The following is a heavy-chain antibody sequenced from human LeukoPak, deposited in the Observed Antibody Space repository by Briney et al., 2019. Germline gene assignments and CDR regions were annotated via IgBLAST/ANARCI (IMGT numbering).Heavy chain of an antibody. J-gene: IGHJ4*02. CDR2: ISNSGDYS. CDR1: GFTFNNYG. Sequence: GGSLRLSCVASGFTFNNYGMTWVHQAPGKGLEWVSGISNSGDYSYYADSVKGRVTISRDNSKNTLYLQMNSLRAEDTAVYYCAKQALPTGWYSNIDYWGQGTLVTVSS. V-gene: IGHV3-23*01. D-gene: IGHD6-19*01. CDR3: AKQALPTGWYSNIDY.